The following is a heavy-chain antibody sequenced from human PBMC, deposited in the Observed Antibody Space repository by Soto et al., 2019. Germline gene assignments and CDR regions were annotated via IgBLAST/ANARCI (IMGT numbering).Heavy chain of an antibody. J-gene: IGHJ6*04. V-gene: IGHV4-4*07. CDR3: ARDREAGYNFQYGMDV. CDR2: IYTSASI. D-gene: IGHD1-1*01. CDR1: GADINTYS. Sequence: PSETLSLTCSVSGADINTYSWTWIRQPAGKGLECIGRIYTSASINYNSSLKGRVTLSVDTSTNQVSLRLASATAADTAIYYCARDREAGYNFQYGMDVWGKGTTVTVSS.